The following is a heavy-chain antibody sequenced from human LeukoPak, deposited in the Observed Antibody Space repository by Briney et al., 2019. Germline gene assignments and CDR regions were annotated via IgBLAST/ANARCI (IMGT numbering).Heavy chain of an antibody. V-gene: IGHV3-23*01. J-gene: IGHJ6*03. CDR1: GFTFSSYG. D-gene: IGHD5-12*01. CDR3: ARESVRSGYGPLTLYYYMDV. CDR2: ISGSGGST. Sequence: PGGTLRLSCAASGFTFSSYGMSWVRQAPGKGLEWVSAISGSGGSTYYADSVKGRFTISRDNSKNTLYLQMNSLRAEDTAVYYCARESVRSGYGPLTLYYYMDVWGKGTTVTISS.